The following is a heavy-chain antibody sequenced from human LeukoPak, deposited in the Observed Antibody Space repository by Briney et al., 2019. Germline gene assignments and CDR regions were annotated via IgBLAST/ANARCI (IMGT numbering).Heavy chain of an antibody. CDR3: ARLRYDSSGYDY. CDR1: GYSFTNYW. D-gene: IGHD3-22*01. CDR2: IDPSDSYT. J-gene: IGHJ4*02. V-gene: IGHV5-10-1*01. Sequence: GESLRISCKGSGYSFTNYWISWVRQMPGKGLEWMGRIDPSDSYTKYSPSFQGHVTISVDKSISTAYLQWSSLKASDSAMYYCARLRYDSSGYDYWGQGTVVTVSS.